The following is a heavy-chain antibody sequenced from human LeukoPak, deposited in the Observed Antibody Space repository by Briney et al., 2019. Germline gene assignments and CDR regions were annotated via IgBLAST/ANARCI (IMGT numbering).Heavy chain of an antibody. V-gene: IGHV4-59*01. CDR1: GDSISSYY. Sequence: SETLSLTCTVSGDSISSYYWSWLRQPPGKGLEWIGYIYYSGSTNYNPSLKSRVTISLDTSKNQFSLKLSSVTAADTAVYYCARHDYSYYGMDVWGQGTTVTVSS. CDR3: ARHDYSYYGMDV. CDR2: IYYSGST. J-gene: IGHJ6*02.